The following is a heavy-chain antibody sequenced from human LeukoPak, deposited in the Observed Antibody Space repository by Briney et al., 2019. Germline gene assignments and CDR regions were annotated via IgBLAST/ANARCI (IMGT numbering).Heavy chain of an antibody. J-gene: IGHJ4*02. CDR2: ISSSSSYI. D-gene: IGHD3-22*01. V-gene: IGHV3-21*01. CDR3: ARGLPGYYDSSGY. Sequence: GGSLRLSXAASGFTFSSYSMNWVRQAPGKGLEWVSSISSSSSYIYYADSVKGRFTIPRDNAKNSLFLQMNSLRAEDTAVYYCARGLPGYYDSSGYWGQGTLVTVSS. CDR1: GFTFSSYS.